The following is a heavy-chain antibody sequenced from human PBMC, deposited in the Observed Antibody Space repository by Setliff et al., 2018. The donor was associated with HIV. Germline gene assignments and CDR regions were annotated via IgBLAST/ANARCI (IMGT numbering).Heavy chain of an antibody. CDR3: APRHHKYGFL. D-gene: IGHD3-10*01. CDR1: GGSINSGGYY. V-gene: IGHV4-31*03. J-gene: IGHJ4*02. CDR2: IYYSGSA. Sequence: PSETLSLTCTVSGGSINSGGYYWSWIRQHPGKGLEWIGYIYYSGSAYYNPSLKSRVTISIDTSKNQSSLKLSSVTAADTALYYCAPRHHKYGFLWGQGTLVTVSS.